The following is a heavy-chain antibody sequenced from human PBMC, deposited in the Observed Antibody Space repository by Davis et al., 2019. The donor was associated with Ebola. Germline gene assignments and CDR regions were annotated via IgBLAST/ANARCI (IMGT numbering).Heavy chain of an antibody. D-gene: IGHD2-2*01. J-gene: IGHJ5*02. CDR3: ASIRGYCSSTSCFKRRWFDP. V-gene: IGHV4-59*12. Sequence: PSETLSLTCTVSGGSISSYYWSWIRQPPGKGLEWIGYIYYSGSTNYNPSLKSRVTISVDTSKNQFSLKLSSVTAADTAVYYCASIRGYCSSTSCFKRRWFDPWGQGTLVTVSS. CDR2: IYYSGST. CDR1: GGSISSYY.